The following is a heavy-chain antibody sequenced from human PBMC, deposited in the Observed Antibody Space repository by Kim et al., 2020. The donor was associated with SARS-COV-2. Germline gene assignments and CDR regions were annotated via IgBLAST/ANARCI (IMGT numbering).Heavy chain of an antibody. CDR3: ARVVVAATAWFDP. Sequence: SETLSLTCAVSGGSISSSNWWRWVRQPPGKGLEWIGEIYHSGSTNYNPSLKSRVTISVDKSKNQFSLKLSSVTAADTAVYYWARVVVAATAWFDPWGQGTLVTVSS. D-gene: IGHD2-15*01. CDR1: GGSISSSNW. V-gene: IGHV4-4*02. J-gene: IGHJ5*02. CDR2: IYHSGST.